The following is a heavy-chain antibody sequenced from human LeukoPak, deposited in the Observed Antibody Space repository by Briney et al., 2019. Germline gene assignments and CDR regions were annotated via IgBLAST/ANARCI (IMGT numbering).Heavy chain of an antibody. Sequence: PSETLSLTCTVSGGSISSSSYYWGWIRQPPGKGLEWIGSIYYSGSTYYNPSLKSRVTISVDTSKNQFSLKLSSVIAADTAVYYCARRPYDFWSGYYYLYFDYWGQGTLVTVSS. CDR1: GGSISSSSYY. CDR2: IYYSGST. V-gene: IGHV4-39*01. J-gene: IGHJ4*02. CDR3: ARRPYDFWSGYYYLYFDY. D-gene: IGHD3-3*01.